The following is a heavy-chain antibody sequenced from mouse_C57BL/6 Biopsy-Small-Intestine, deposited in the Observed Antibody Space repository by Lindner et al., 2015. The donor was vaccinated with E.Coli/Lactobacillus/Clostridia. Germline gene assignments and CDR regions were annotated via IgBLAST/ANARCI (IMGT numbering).Heavy chain of an antibody. J-gene: IGHJ2*01. CDR3: AKERGSSGFDY. CDR1: GYTLTDYY. D-gene: IGHD3-2*02. CDR2: FYPNNGGN. Sequence: VQLQESGPELVKPGASVKMSCKASGYTLTDYYIHWVKQSHGKSLEWIGYFYPNNGGNGYNQKFKGKAALTVDKSSSTAYMELRSLTSEDSAVYYCAKERGSSGFDYWGQGTTLTVSS. V-gene: IGHV1-34*01.